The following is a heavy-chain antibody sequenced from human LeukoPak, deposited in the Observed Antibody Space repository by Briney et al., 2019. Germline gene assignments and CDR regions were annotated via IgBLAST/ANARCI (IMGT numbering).Heavy chain of an antibody. V-gene: IGHV3-53*01. CDR2: IYSADSA. CDR1: GFTVSRNY. D-gene: IGHD1-26*01. Sequence: GGSLRLSCAASGFTVSRNYMSWVRQAPGKGLEWVSVIYSADSAYHADSVRGRFTISRDNSKNTLYLQMNSLRADDTAVYYCAREVGGGATNYFDYWGQGTLVTVSS. J-gene: IGHJ4*02. CDR3: AREVGGGATNYFDY.